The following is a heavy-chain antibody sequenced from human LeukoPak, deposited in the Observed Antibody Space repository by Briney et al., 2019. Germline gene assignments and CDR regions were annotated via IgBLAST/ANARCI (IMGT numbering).Heavy chain of an antibody. J-gene: IGHJ3*02. Sequence: SETLSLTCTVSGGSISSGGYYWSWIRQHPGKGLEWIGHIYYSGSTYYNPSLKSRVTISVDTSKNQFSLKLSSVTAADTAVYYCARACGDYGYVGAFDIWGQGTMVTVSS. CDR1: GGSISSGGYY. D-gene: IGHD2-21*02. CDR2: IYYSGST. CDR3: ARACGDYGYVGAFDI. V-gene: IGHV4-31*03.